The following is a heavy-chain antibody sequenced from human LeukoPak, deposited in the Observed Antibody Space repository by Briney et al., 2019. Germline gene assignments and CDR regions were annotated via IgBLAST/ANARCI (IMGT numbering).Heavy chain of an antibody. CDR1: GYTFTGYY. CDR3: ARDSRGYYDSSGYHDY. J-gene: IGHJ4*02. V-gene: IGHV1-2*02. Sequence: ALVKVSCKASGYTFTGYYMHWVRQAPGQGLEWMGWINPNSGGTNYAQKFQGRVTMTRDTSISTAYMELSRLRSDDTAVYYCARDSRGYYDSSGYHDYWGQGTLVTVSS. CDR2: INPNSGGT. D-gene: IGHD3-22*01.